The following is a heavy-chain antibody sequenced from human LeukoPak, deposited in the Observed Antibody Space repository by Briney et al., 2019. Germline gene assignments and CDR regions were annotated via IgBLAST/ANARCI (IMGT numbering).Heavy chain of an antibody. Sequence: ASVKVSCKASGYTFTSNYIHWVRQAPGQGLEWMGMICPRDGSTSYAQKFQGRVTVTRDTSTSTVHMELSGLRSKDTAVYYCARDQEGFDYWGQGTLVTVSS. CDR1: GYTFTSNY. J-gene: IGHJ4*02. CDR2: ICPRDGST. CDR3: ARDQEGFDY. V-gene: IGHV1-46*01.